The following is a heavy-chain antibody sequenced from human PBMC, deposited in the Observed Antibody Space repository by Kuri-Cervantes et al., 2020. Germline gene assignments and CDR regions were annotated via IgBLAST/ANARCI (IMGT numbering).Heavy chain of an antibody. CDR2: IGTAGDT. CDR3: ARVRRGVYY. CDR1: GFTFSTYD. J-gene: IGHJ4*02. V-gene: IGHV3-13*01. D-gene: IGHD3-10*01. Sequence: GGSLRLSCAASGFTFSTYDMHWVRQVTGKGLEWVSGIGTAGDTYYPGSVKGRFTISRENAKNSLYLQMNSLRAEDTAVYYCARVRRGVYYWGQGTLVTVSS.